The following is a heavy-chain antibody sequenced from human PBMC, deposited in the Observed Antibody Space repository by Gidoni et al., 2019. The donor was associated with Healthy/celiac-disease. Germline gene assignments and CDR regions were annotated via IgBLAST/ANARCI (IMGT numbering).Heavy chain of an antibody. J-gene: IGHJ5*02. V-gene: IGHV3-23*01. D-gene: IGHD6-6*01. Sequence: GRFTISRDNSKNTLYLQMNSLRAEDTAVYYCAKDLLGAARIPWFDPWGQGTLVTVSS. CDR3: AKDLLGAARIPWFDP.